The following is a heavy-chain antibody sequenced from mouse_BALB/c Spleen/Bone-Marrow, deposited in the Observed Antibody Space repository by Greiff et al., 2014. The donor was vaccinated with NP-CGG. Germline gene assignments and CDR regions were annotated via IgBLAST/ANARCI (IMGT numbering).Heavy chain of an antibody. CDR3: ARDTMITYYYAMDY. Sequence: EVMLVESGGDLVKPGGSLKLSCAASGFTFSSYGMSWVRQTPDKRLEWVATISSGGSYTYYPDSVKGRFTISRDNAKNTLYPQMSSLKSEDTAMYYCARDTMITYYYAMDYWGQGTSVTVSS. V-gene: IGHV5-6*01. CDR2: ISSGGSYT. D-gene: IGHD2-4*01. CDR1: GFTFSSYG. J-gene: IGHJ4*01.